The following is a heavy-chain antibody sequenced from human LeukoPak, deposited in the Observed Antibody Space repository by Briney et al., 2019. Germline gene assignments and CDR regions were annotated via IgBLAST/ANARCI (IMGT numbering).Heavy chain of an antibody. CDR2: IYHSGST. D-gene: IGHD4-23*01. J-gene: IGHJ3*02. CDR1: GYSISSGYY. Sequence: SETLSLTCAVSGYSISSGYYWGWIRQPPGKGLEWIGSIYHSGSTYYNPSLKSRVTISVDTSKNQFSLKLSSVTAADTAVYYCARRWSHDAFDIWGQGTMVTVSS. V-gene: IGHV4-38-2*01. CDR3: ARRWSHDAFDI.